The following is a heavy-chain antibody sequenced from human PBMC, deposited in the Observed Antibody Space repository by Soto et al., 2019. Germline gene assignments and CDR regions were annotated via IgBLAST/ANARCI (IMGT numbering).Heavy chain of an antibody. CDR3: VREGGRYCSSTSCYGGTYYFDY. CDR1: GGSISSSSYY. Sequence: SETLSLTCTVSGGSISSSSYYWGWIRQPPGKGLEWIGSIYYSGSTYYNPSLKSRVTISVDTSKNQFSLKLSSVTAADTAVYYCVREGGRYCSSTSCYGGTYYFDYWGQGTLVTVSS. V-gene: IGHV4-39*02. CDR2: IYYSGST. J-gene: IGHJ4*02. D-gene: IGHD2-2*01.